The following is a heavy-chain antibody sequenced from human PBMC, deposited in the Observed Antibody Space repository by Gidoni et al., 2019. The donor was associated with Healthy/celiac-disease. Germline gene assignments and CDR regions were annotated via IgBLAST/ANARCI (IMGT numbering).Heavy chain of an antibody. J-gene: IGHJ3*02. Sequence: EVQLLESGGGLLQPGGSLSLSCAASGFTFSSYAMGWVRQAPGEGLEWVSAISGSGGSQYDADSVKGRFTSSRDNSKNTLYLQMNSMRAEDTAVYYCAKDRHIMIVGVPDAFDIWGQGTMVTVSS. V-gene: IGHV3-23*01. CDR3: AKDRHIMIVGVPDAFDI. CDR2: ISGSGGSQ. CDR1: GFTFSSYA. D-gene: IGHD3-22*01.